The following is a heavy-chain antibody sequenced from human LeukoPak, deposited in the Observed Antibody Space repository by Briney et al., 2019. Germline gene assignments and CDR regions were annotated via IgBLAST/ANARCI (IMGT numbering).Heavy chain of an antibody. J-gene: IGHJ3*02. Sequence: PSETLSLTCAVYGGSFSGYYWSWIRQPPGKGLEWIGYIYYSGSTNYNPSLKSRVTISVDTSKNQFSLKLSSVTAADTAVYYCARVNYYGSGSYYNAADDAFDIWGQGTMVTVSS. CDR2: IYYSGST. V-gene: IGHV4-59*01. CDR1: GGSFSGYY. CDR3: ARVNYYGSGSYYNAADDAFDI. D-gene: IGHD3-10*01.